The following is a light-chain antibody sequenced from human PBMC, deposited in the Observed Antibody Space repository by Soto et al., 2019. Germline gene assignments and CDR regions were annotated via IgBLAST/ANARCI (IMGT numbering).Light chain of an antibody. CDR2: ENN. Sequence: QSVLTQPPSVSAAPGQKVTISCSGSSSNVGINYVSWYQQLPGTTPKLLIYENNKRPSRIPDRFSGSRSGTSATLGITGLQTGDEADYYCGAWDSSLSVWVFGGGTKLTVL. V-gene: IGLV1-51*02. J-gene: IGLJ3*02. CDR3: GAWDSSLSVWV. CDR1: SSNVGINY.